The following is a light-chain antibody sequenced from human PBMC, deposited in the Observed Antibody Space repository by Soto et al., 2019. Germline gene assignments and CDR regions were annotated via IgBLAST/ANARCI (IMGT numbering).Light chain of an antibody. CDR2: EAT. V-gene: IGLV2-14*01. CDR3: SSYTSAFTLV. J-gene: IGLJ2*01. CDR1: SSDVGFHNY. Sequence: QSALTQPASVSGSPGQSITISCTGSSSDVGFHNYVAWYQQRPGEVPKLIISEATNRPSGVSGRFSGSKSGNTASLTVAGLQAEDEGHYYCSSYTSAFTLVFGGGTKLTVL.